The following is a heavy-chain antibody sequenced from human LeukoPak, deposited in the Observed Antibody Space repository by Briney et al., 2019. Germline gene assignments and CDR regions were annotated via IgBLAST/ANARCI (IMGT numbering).Heavy chain of an antibody. CDR3: ASAYTYVRLGDH. D-gene: IGHD3-16*01. CDR2: TNPHGTTV. Sequence: GGSLRLSCAASGFIVSSSYMTWVRQAPGKGLVWVARTNPHGTTVDYADSVKGRFTISRDNAKNTLFLQMNSLRAEDTAVYYCASAYTYVRLGDHWGQGTLVTVSS. V-gene: IGHV3-74*01. J-gene: IGHJ4*02. CDR1: GFIVSSSY.